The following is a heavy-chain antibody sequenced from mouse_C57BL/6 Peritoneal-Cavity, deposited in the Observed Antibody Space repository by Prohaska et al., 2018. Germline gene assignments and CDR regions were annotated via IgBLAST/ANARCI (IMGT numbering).Heavy chain of an antibody. CDR1: GYSITSGYD. CDR2: ISYSGST. Sequence: DVQLQESGPGMVKPSQSLSLTCTVTGYSITSGYDWHWIRHFPGNKLEWMGYISYSGSTNYNPSIKSRISITHDTSKNHFFLKLNSVTTEDTATYYCARGGKSGFAYWGQGTLVTVSA. V-gene: IGHV3-1*01. CDR3: ARGGKSGFAY. J-gene: IGHJ3*01.